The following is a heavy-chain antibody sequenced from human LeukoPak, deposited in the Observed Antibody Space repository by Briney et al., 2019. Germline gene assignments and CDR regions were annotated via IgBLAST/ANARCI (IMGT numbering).Heavy chain of an antibody. D-gene: IGHD3-10*01. J-gene: IGHJ4*02. CDR3: ARAVGIWFGENDY. V-gene: IGHV4-30-4*01. Sequence: SQTLSLTCTVSGGSISSAEYYWSWIRQPPGQGLEWIGSIYYVGSTYYNPSLKSRLTISVDTSKKQFSLKLSSVTAADTAVYFCARAVGIWFGENDYWGQGTLVTVSS. CDR1: GGSISSAEYY. CDR2: IYYVGST.